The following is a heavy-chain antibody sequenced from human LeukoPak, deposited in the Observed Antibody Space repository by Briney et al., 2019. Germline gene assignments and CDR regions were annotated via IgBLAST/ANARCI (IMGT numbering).Heavy chain of an antibody. CDR2: IIPIFGTA. CDR3: ARDAGSSGYYLSDAFDI. CDR1: GGTFSSYA. D-gene: IGHD3-22*01. V-gene: IGHV1-69*06. J-gene: IGHJ3*02. Sequence: ASVKVSCKASGGTFSSYAISWVRQAPGQGLEWMGGIIPIFGTANYAQKFQGRVTITADKSTSTAYMELSSLRSEDTAVYYCARDAGSSGYYLSDAFDIWGQGTMVTVSS.